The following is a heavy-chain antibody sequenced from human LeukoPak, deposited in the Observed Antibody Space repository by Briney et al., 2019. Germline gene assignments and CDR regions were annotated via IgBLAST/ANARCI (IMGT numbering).Heavy chain of an antibody. V-gene: IGHV4-39*01. J-gene: IGHJ3*02. CDR1: GASISSSDRY. D-gene: IGHD3-22*01. Sequence: SETLSLTCTVSGASISSSDRYWGWIRQPPGKGLEWIGSIYYSGITYHNPSLKSRVTISVDTSNNQFSLKLSSVTAADTAVYYCARVPSKYYDSSGYSYAFDIWGQGTMVTVSS. CDR3: ARVPSKYYDSSGYSYAFDI. CDR2: IYYSGIT.